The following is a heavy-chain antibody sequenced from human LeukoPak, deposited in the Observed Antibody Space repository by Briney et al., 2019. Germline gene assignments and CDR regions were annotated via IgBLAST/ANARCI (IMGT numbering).Heavy chain of an antibody. J-gene: IGHJ4*02. V-gene: IGHV3-21*01. CDR3: SRGYNYRFDF. CDR2: LSSSTGYT. CDR1: GFTFSSYN. Sequence: GGSLRLSCAASGFTFSSYNMNWVRQAPGKGLEWVSSLSSSTGYTYYADFVKGRATISRDNAKNTLFLEMSGLRADDTAVYYCSRGYNYRFDFWGQGTLVVVSS. D-gene: IGHD3-22*01.